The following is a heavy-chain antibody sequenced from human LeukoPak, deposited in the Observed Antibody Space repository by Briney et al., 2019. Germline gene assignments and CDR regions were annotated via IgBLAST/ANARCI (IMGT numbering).Heavy chain of an antibody. J-gene: IGHJ3*02. D-gene: IGHD3-10*01. CDR1: GFTFSSYA. V-gene: IGHV3-30-3*01. Sequence: PVGSLRLSCAASGFTFSSYAMHWVRQAPGKGLEWVAVISYDGSNKYYADSVKGRFTISRDNSKNTLYLQMNSLRAEDTAVYYCARGSWFGELLPDAFDIWGQGTMVTVSS. CDR3: ARGSWFGELLPDAFDI. CDR2: ISYDGSNK.